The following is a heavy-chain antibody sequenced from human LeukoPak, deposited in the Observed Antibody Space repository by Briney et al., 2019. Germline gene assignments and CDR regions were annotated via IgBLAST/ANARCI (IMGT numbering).Heavy chain of an antibody. CDR3: AKGATGLRIVGDD. CDR2: IDRIPSIL. J-gene: IGHJ4*02. D-gene: IGHD2-15*01. V-gene: IGHV3-48*03. Sequence: GGSLRLSCEASGFAFNIYQMNWVRQAPGKGLEWVSSIDRIPSILYYADSVRGRFTISRDNSKNMLYLQMDSLRAEDTAVYYCAKGATGLRIVGDDWGQGTLVTVSS. CDR1: GFAFNIYQ.